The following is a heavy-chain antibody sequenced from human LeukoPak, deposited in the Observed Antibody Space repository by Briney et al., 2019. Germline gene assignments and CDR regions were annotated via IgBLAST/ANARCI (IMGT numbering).Heavy chain of an antibody. Sequence: GGPLRLSCAASGFNFSSYAMHWVRQAPGEGLEWVGLISYGGIDKSYADSVKGRFTISRDSSKRTLYLQMNSLRAEDTAMYYCARESWSDSVAFDIWGLGTMVIVSS. J-gene: IGHJ3*02. CDR3: ARESWSDSVAFDI. V-gene: IGHV3-30*04. D-gene: IGHD3-3*01. CDR1: GFNFSSYA. CDR2: ISYGGIDK.